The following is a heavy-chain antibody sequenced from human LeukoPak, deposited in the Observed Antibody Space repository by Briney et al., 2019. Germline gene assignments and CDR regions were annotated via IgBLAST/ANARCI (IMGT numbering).Heavy chain of an antibody. CDR3: TRWHYDILTGYNGYDAFDI. V-gene: IGHV1-8*01. CDR1: GHTFTTYD. Sequence: GASVKVSCKASGHTFTTYDINWVRQATGQGLEWMGWMNPKSGNTGFAQKFQGRVTMTRNTHISTAYMELSSLRSEDTAVYYCTRWHYDILTGYNGYDAFDIWGQGTMVTVSS. J-gene: IGHJ3*02. CDR2: MNPKSGNT. D-gene: IGHD3-9*01.